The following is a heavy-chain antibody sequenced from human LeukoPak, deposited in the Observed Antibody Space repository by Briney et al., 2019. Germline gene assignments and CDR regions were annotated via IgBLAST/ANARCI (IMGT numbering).Heavy chain of an antibody. Sequence: PGGSLRLSCAASGFTFSSYAMHWVRQAPGKGLEWVAVIWYDGSNKYYADSVKGRFTISRDNSKNTLYLQMNSLRAEDTAVYYCAKVGRPGRIAAAGVDYWGQGTLVTVSS. J-gene: IGHJ4*02. CDR3: AKVGRPGRIAAAGVDY. CDR1: GFTFSSYA. D-gene: IGHD6-13*01. V-gene: IGHV3-33*06. CDR2: IWYDGSNK.